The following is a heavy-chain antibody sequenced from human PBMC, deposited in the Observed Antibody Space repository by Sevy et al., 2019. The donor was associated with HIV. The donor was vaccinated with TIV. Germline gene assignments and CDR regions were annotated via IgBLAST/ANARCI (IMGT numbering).Heavy chain of an antibody. CDR2: ISGSGGST. J-gene: IGHJ3*02. CDR3: ARGGGSCYGKRECWDVFHI. D-gene: IGHD2-15*01. Sequence: GGSLRLSCAASGFTFSSYAMSWVRQAPGKGLEWVSAISGSGGSTYYADSVKGRFTISRDNSKNTLYLQMNSLRAEDTAVYYCARGGGSCYGKRECWDVFHIWGQGTMVTVSS. V-gene: IGHV3-23*01. CDR1: GFTFSSYA.